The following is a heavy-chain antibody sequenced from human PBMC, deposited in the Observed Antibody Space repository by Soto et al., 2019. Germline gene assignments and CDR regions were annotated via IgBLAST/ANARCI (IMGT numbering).Heavy chain of an antibody. V-gene: IGHV4-30-4*01. Sequence: QVQLQESGPGLVRPSQTLSLTCTVSGGSISTDHYHWTWIPQAPGKGLEWFGYIHYRGSVPFHSSLKSRVSMSVDTSKNLFSLRLSSVTAADTAVYFCAREDDGGDRDYYGLDVWGQGTTVTVSS. CDR3: AREDDGGDRDYYGLDV. CDR2: IHYRGSV. D-gene: IGHD2-21*02. CDR1: GGSISTDHYH. J-gene: IGHJ6*02.